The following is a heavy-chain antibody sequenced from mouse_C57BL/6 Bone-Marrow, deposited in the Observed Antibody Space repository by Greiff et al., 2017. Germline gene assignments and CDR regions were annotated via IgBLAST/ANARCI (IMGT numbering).Heavy chain of an antibody. CDR1: GYSLTSFW. Sequence: QVPVKQPGAELVQPGASVKMSCNASGYSLTSFWITWVMQRPGPGLAWIGDIYPGSGSTNYNEKFKSKAPLTVDTSSSTAYMQLSSLTSEDSAVYYCARSPSHYCGSLYWYFDVWGTGTTVTVSS. V-gene: IGHV1-55*01. CDR3: ARSPSHYCGSLYWYFDV. J-gene: IGHJ1*03. D-gene: IGHD1-1*01. CDR2: IYPGSGST.